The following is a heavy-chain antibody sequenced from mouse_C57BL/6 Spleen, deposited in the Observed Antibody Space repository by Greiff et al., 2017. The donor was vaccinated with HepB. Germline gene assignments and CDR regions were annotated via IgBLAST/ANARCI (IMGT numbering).Heavy chain of an antibody. J-gene: IGHJ4*01. CDR2: IDPNSGGT. Sequence: QVQLQQSGAELVKPGASVKLSCKASGYTFTSYWMHWVKQRPGRGLEWIGRIDPNSGGTKYNEKFKSKATLTVDKPSSTAYMQLSSLTSEDSAVNDCARALNLYYSKETAMDYWGQGTSVTVSS. CDR1: GYTFTSYW. V-gene: IGHV1-72*01. D-gene: IGHD2-5*01. CDR3: ARALNLYYSKETAMDY.